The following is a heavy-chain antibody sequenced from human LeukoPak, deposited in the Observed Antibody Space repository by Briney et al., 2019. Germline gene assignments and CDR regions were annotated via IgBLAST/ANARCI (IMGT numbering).Heavy chain of an antibody. Sequence: ASVEVSCKASGYTFTGHYMHWVRQAPGQGLEWMGWINPNSGGTNYAQKFQGRVTMARDTSISTAYMELSRLRSDDTAVYYCARDDAQLLWFGELGLGWFDPWGQGTLVTVSS. J-gene: IGHJ5*02. CDR2: INPNSGGT. CDR3: ARDDAQLLWFGELGLGWFDP. CDR1: GYTFTGHY. V-gene: IGHV1-2*02. D-gene: IGHD3-10*01.